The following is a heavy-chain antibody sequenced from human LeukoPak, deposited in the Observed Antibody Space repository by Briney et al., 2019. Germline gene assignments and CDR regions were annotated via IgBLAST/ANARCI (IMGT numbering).Heavy chain of an antibody. J-gene: IGHJ4*02. D-gene: IGHD3-3*01. V-gene: IGHV3-7*04. Sequence: GGSLRLSCAASGFTFSSYWMSWVRQASGKGLEWVANIKQDGSEKYYVDSVKGRFTISRDNAKNSLYLQMNSLRAEDTAVYYCARVPDFWSGLYFDYWGQGTLVTVSS. CDR2: IKQDGSEK. CDR1: GFTFSSYW. CDR3: ARVPDFWSGLYFDY.